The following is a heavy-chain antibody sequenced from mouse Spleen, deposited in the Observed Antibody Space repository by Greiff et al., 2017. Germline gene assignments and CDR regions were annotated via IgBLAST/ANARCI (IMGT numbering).Heavy chain of an antibody. D-gene: IGHD1-1*01. Sequence: EVKLQESGGGLVQPGGSRKLSCAASGFTFSSFGMHWVRQAPEKGLEWVAYISSGSSTIYYADTVKGRFTISRDNPKNTLFLQMTSLRSEDTAMYYCARSFTTDAMDYWGQGTSVTVSS. CDR2: ISSGSSTI. J-gene: IGHJ4*01. CDR1: GFTFSSFG. V-gene: IGHV5-17*02. CDR3: ARSFTTDAMDY.